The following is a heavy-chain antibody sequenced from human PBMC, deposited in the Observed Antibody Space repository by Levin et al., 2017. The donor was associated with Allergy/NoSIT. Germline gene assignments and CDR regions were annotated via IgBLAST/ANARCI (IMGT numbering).Heavy chain of an antibody. CDR3: AKGRGYCSGGSCYSDY. D-gene: IGHD2-15*01. V-gene: IGHV3-23*01. J-gene: IGHJ4*02. CDR1: GFTFSSYA. Sequence: PGESLKISCTASGFTFSSYAMSWVRQAPGKGLEWVSTISGSGGSASGGSTYYADCVKGRFIISRDNSKNTLDLQMNSLRAEDTAVYYCAKGRGYCSGGSCYSDYWGQGTLVSVSS. CDR2: ISGSGGSASGGST.